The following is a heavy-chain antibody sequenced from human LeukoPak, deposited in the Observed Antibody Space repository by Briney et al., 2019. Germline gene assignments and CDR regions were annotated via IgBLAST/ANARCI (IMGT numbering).Heavy chain of an antibody. V-gene: IGHV3-30-3*01. D-gene: IGHD1-26*01. J-gene: IGHJ6*03. CDR1: GFTFSSYA. CDR2: ISYDGSNK. Sequence: GGSLRLSCAASGFTFSSYAMHWVRQAPGKGLEWVAVISYDGSNKYYADSVKGRFTISRDNSKNTLYLQMNSLRAEDTAVYYCAKVGWDGTWYYYHMDDWGKGTTVTVSS. CDR3: AKVGWDGTWYYYHMDD.